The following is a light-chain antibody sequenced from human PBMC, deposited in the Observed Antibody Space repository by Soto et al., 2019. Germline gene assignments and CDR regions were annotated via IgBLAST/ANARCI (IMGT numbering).Light chain of an antibody. CDR3: SSYAGSNNPYV. J-gene: IGLJ1*01. V-gene: IGLV2-8*01. CDR2: EVT. Sequence: QSVLTQPPSASGSPGQSVTISCTGTSGDIGGYDYVSWYQQHPGKAPKLMLYEVTKRPLGVPDRFSGSKSGNTASLTVSGLQAEDEADYYCSSYAGSNNPYVFGTGTKLTVL. CDR1: SGDIGGYDY.